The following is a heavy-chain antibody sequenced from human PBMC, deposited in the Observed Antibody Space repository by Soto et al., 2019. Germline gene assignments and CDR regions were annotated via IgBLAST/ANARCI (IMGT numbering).Heavy chain of an antibody. CDR3: ARFGGYENGMDV. V-gene: IGHV4-30-2*01. J-gene: IGHJ6*02. CDR2: IYHSGST. CDR1: GGSISSGGYS. D-gene: IGHD5-12*01. Sequence: SETLALTCAVSGGSISSGGYSWSWIRQPPGKGLEWIGYIYHSGSTYYNPSLKSRVTISVDRSKNQFSLKLSSVTAADTAVYYCARFGGYENGMDVWGQGTTVTVSS.